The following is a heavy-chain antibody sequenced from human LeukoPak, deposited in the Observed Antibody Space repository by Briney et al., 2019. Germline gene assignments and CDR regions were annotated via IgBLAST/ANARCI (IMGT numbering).Heavy chain of an antibody. CDR1: GFTFSSYT. Sequence: GGSLRLSCVASGFTFSSYTMNWVRQAPGRGLEWVSSISSGSHYIDYADSVRGRFTISRDNAKNSLHLHMSSLRAEDTAVYYCATPPLVTWFDPWGQGTLVTVSS. J-gene: IGHJ5*02. CDR2: ISSGSHYI. CDR3: ATPPLVTWFDP. V-gene: IGHV3-21*01. D-gene: IGHD4-23*01.